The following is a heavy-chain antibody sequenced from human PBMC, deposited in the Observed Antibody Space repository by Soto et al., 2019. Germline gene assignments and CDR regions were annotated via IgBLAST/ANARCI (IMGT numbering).Heavy chain of an antibody. J-gene: IGHJ3*02. CDR2: ISYDGSNK. V-gene: IGHV3-30-3*01. Sequence: QVQLVESGGGVVQPGRSLRLSCAASGFTFSSYAMHWVRQAPGKGLEWVAVISYDGSNKYYADSVKGRFTISRDNSKNTLYLQMNSLRAEDTAVYYCAREGHAFDIWGQGTMVTVSS. CDR1: GFTFSSYA. CDR3: AREGHAFDI.